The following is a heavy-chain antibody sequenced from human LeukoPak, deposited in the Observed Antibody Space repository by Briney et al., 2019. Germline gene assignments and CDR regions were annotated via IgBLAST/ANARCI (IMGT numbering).Heavy chain of an antibody. CDR2: LYSGDSDT. V-gene: IGHV5-51*01. CDR3: ARRRTGLSFDY. CDR1: GYSFTCYW. D-gene: IGHD3-16*01. J-gene: IGHJ4*02. Sequence: GESLKISFKGSGYSFTCYWIVWVRQMPGNGLEWMGILYSGDSDTTYSPSFQGQVTISADKSISTAYLQWSSLKASGIAMYYCARRRTGLSFDYWGQGTLVTVSS.